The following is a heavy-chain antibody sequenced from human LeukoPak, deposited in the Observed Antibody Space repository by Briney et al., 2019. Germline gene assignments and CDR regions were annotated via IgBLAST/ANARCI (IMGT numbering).Heavy chain of an antibody. CDR1: GYSFTSYW. V-gene: IGHV5-51*01. CDR3: ARRSLDYDFWSGYYTLDY. CDR2: IYPGDSDT. J-gene: IGHJ4*02. Sequence: ESLKISCKGSGYSFTSYWIGWVRQMPGKGLEWMGIIYPGDSDTRYSPSFQGQVTISADKSISTAYLQWSSLKASDTAMYYCARRSLDYDFWSGYYTLDYWGQGTLVTVSS. D-gene: IGHD3-3*01.